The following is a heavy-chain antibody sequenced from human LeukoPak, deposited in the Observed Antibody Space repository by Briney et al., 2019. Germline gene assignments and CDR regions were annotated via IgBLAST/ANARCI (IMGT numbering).Heavy chain of an antibody. D-gene: IGHD6-13*01. CDR2: IYYSGST. V-gene: IGHV4-59*12. CDR1: GGSISSYY. CDR3: ARGKFRAAVHHNWFDP. Sequence: SETLSLTCTVSGGSISSYYWSWIRQPPGKGLEWIGYIYYSGSTNYNPSLKSRVTISVDTSKNQFSLKLSSVTAADTAVYYCARGKFRAAVHHNWFDPWGQGTLVTVSS. J-gene: IGHJ5*02.